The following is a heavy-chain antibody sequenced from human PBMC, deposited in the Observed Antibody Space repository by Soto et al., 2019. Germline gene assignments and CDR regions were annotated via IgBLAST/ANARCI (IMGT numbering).Heavy chain of an antibody. D-gene: IGHD3-3*01. CDR3: AKETYEQDDFWSGYPYYYGMDV. V-gene: IGHV6-1*01. CDR2: TYYRSKWYN. J-gene: IGHJ6*02. Sequence: PSQTLSLTCAISGDSVSSNSAAWNWIRQSPSRGLEWLGRTYYRSKWYNDYAVSVKSRITINPDTSKNQFSLQLNSVTPEDTAVYYCAKETYEQDDFWSGYPYYYGMDVWGQGTTVTVSS. CDR1: GDSVSSNSAA.